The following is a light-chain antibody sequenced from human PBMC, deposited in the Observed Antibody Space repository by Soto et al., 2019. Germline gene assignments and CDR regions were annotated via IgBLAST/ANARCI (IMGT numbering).Light chain of an antibody. V-gene: IGKV1-39*01. Sequence: DIPMTQSPSSLSASVGDRVTITCRASQSINFHLNWYQQKPGKAPELLIYAASSLQSGVPSRFSGSGSGTDFTLTINSRQPEDFATYYCQHSSSTLFTFGPGTKV. J-gene: IGKJ3*01. CDR1: QSINFH. CDR2: AAS. CDR3: QHSSSTLFT.